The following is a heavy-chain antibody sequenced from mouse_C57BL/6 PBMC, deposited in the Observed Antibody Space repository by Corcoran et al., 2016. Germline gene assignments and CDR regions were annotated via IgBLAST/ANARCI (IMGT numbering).Heavy chain of an antibody. CDR3: ANWDVYY. J-gene: IGHJ2*01. CDR2: IDPEDGET. CDR1: GFNIKDYY. Sequence: EVQLQQSGAELVKPGASVKLSCTASGFNIKDYYMHWVKQRTKQGMEWIGRIDPEDGETKYAPKFQGKATITADTSSNTAYLHLSSLTSEDTAVYYCANWDVYYWGQGTTLTVSS. V-gene: IGHV14-2*01. D-gene: IGHD4-1*01.